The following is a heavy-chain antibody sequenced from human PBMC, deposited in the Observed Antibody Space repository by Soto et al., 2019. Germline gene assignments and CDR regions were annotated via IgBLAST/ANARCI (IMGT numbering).Heavy chain of an antibody. Sequence: SETLSLTCTVSGGSISSGGYYWSWIRQHPGKGLEWIGYIYYSGSTYYNPSLKSRVTISVDTSKNQFSLKLSSVTAADTAVYYCASRRRAVRRGNYYFMDVWGKGTTVTVSS. J-gene: IGHJ6*03. CDR2: IYYSGST. D-gene: IGHD6-6*01. V-gene: IGHV4-31*03. CDR3: ASRRRAVRRGNYYFMDV. CDR1: GGSISSGGYY.